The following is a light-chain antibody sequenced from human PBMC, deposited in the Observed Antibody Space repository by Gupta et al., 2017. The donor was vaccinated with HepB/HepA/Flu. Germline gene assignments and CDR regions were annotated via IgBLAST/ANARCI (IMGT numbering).Light chain of an antibody. CDR3: CSYAGSSTPYV. CDR2: EVS. V-gene: IGLV2-23*02. Sequence: QSALTQPASVSGSPGQLITTSCTGTSSDVGSYNFVSWYQQHPGKAPKLMIYEVSKRPSGVSNRFSGSKSGNTASLTISGLQAEDEADYYCCSYAGSSTPYVFGTGTKVTVL. J-gene: IGLJ1*01. CDR1: SSDVGSYNF.